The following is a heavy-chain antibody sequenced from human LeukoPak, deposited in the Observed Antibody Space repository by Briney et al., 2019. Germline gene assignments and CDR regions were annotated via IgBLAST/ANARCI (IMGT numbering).Heavy chain of an antibody. CDR2: IYYSGST. V-gene: IGHV4-31*03. Sequence: SQTLSLTCTVSGGSISSGGYYWSWIRQHPGKGLEWIGYIYYSGSTYYNPSLKSRVTISVDTSKNQFSLKLSSVTAADTAVYYCAREPYRYCSSTSCYTIRGAIDYWGQGTLVTVSS. CDR1: GGSISSGGYY. CDR3: AREPYRYCSSTSCYTIRGAIDY. J-gene: IGHJ4*02. D-gene: IGHD2-2*02.